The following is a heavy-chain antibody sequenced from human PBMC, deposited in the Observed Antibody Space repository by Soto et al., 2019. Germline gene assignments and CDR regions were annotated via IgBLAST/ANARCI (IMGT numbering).Heavy chain of an antibody. D-gene: IGHD2-21*01. J-gene: IGHJ4*02. V-gene: IGHV3-74*01. Sequence: GGSLRLTCTASGYTFSSNWLHWVRRVPGRGLVWVSRINTDGSITDYEDSVKGRFTISRANAKNKLYLQMNSLRDEGTGVYDFARDGEGVWGQGTLVTVSS. CDR2: INTDGSIT. CDR3: ARDGEGV. CDR1: GYTFSSNW.